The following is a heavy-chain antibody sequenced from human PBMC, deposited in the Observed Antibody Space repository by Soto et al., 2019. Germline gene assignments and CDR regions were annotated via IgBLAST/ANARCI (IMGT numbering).Heavy chain of an antibody. CDR3: ARVRRYTSRPDAFDI. V-gene: IGHV4-59*01. Sequence: QVQLQESGPGLVKPSETLSLTCTVSGGSISSYYWSWIRQPPGKGLAWIGYIDYSGTTNYKASLKSRVTISVDTSKNQFSLNLSSVTAADTAVYYCARVRRYTSRPDAFDIWGQGTVVTVSS. CDR1: GGSISSYY. D-gene: IGHD6-13*01. CDR2: IDYSGTT. J-gene: IGHJ3*02.